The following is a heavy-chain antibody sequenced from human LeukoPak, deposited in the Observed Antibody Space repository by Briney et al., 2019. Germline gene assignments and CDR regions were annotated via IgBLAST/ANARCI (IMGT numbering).Heavy chain of an antibody. CDR2: INHSGST. J-gene: IGHJ3*02. V-gene: IGHV4-34*01. CDR3: ARDHPHYYDSSPDAFDI. CDR1: GFTFSDYY. Sequence: LRLSCAASGFTFSDYYMSWIRQPPGKGLEWIGEINHSGSTNYNPSLKSRVTISVDTSKNQFSLKLSSVTAADTAVYYCARDHPHYYDSSPDAFDIWGQGTMVTVSS. D-gene: IGHD3-22*01.